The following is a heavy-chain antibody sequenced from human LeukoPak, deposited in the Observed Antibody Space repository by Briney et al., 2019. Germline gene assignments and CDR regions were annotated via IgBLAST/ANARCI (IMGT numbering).Heavy chain of an antibody. CDR3: ASSLDFWSGYYPNY. CDR2: INWNGGST. V-gene: IGHV3-20*04. CDR1: GFTFGDYG. Sequence: PGGSLRLSCATSGFTFGDYGLSWVRHAPGKGLEWVSDINWNGGSTGYVDSVKGRFTISRDNAKNSLYLQMNSLRAEDTALYYCASSLDFWSGYYPNYWGQGTLVTVSS. D-gene: IGHD3-3*01. J-gene: IGHJ4*02.